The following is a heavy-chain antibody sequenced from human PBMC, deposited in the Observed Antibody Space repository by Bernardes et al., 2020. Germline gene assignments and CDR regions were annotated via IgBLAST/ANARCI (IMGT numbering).Heavy chain of an antibody. D-gene: IGHD1-1*01. CDR3: AREEDAYNAFDY. Sequence: SEPLSLTCDVSGGSISSSNWWSCVRQPPGKGLEWIGEIYHSGGTKYNPSLKSRVSMSVDMSKNQFSLRLTSMTAADTAVYYCAREEDAYNAFDYWGQGILVTVSS. J-gene: IGHJ4*02. CDR2: IYHSGGT. V-gene: IGHV4-4*02. CDR1: GGSISSSNW.